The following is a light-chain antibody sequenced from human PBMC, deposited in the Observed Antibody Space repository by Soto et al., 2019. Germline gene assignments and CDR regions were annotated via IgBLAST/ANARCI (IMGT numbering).Light chain of an antibody. CDR3: QQYNNWPL. J-gene: IGKJ3*01. CDR2: GAS. CDR1: QSVSSN. V-gene: IGKV3-15*01. Sequence: EIVMTQSPATLSVSPGERATLSCRASQSVSSNLAWYQQKPGQAPRLLIYGASTRSTGIPARFSGSGSGTEFTLTISSLQSEDFAGYYCQQYNNWPLFGPGTKVDIK.